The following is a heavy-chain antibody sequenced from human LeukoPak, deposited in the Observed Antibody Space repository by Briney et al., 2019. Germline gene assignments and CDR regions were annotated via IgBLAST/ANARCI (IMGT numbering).Heavy chain of an antibody. Sequence: SETLSLTCTVSGVSITRYYWNWLRQPAGKGLEWIGRIYTSGSTNYNPSLKSRVTMSVDTSKNQFSLKLSSVTAADTAVYYCARDYIEYYYGMGSYYSTWGQGTLVTVSS. CDR3: ARDYIEYYYGMGSYYST. V-gene: IGHV4-4*07. CDR1: GVSITRYY. CDR2: IYTSGST. J-gene: IGHJ5*02. D-gene: IGHD3-10*01.